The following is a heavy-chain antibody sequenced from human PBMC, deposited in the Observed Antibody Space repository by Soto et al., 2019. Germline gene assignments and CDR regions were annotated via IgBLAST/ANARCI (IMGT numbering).Heavy chain of an antibody. J-gene: IGHJ5*02. CDR3: VRDRLNWFDP. CDR2: IYTTGNV. Sequence: ESLCLTGHVSGGSTTIYYWSWIRQSAGKGLEWIGRIYTTGNVNYNPSLRSRVTMSRDSSKNQLSLKLTSVTAADTAVYYCVRDRLNWFDPWGQGVLVTVYS. CDR1: GGSTTIYY. V-gene: IGHV4-4*07.